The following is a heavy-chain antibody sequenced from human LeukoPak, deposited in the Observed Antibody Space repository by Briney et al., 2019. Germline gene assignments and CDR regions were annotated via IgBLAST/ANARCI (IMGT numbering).Heavy chain of an antibody. Sequence: GGSLRLSCAVSGLTFSNYWMHWVRQAPGKGLVWVSRISNDGTSTSYADSVKGRFTISRDNAKNSLYLQMNSLRAEDTAVYYCARDGDYDTFDYWGQGTLVTVSS. J-gene: IGHJ4*02. CDR2: ISNDGTST. CDR3: ARDGDYDTFDY. D-gene: IGHD4-17*01. V-gene: IGHV3-74*01. CDR1: GLTFSNYW.